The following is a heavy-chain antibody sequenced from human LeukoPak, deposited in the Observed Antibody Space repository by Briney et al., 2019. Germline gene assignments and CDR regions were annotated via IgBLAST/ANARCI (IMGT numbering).Heavy chain of an antibody. Sequence: GGSLRLSCAASGFNFIGYNMNWVRQAPGKGLEWVSTISGSGDYTYYADSVKGRFTISRDNSKNTLYLQMNSLRADDTAVYYCAKRGIAAAASFDYWGQGTLVTVSS. CDR2: ISGSGDYT. D-gene: IGHD6-13*01. CDR3: AKRGIAAAASFDY. CDR1: GFNFIGYN. V-gene: IGHV3-23*01. J-gene: IGHJ4*02.